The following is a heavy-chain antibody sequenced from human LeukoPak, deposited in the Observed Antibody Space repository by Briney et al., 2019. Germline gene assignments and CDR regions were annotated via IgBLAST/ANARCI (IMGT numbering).Heavy chain of an antibody. V-gene: IGHV1-69*05. J-gene: IGHJ4*02. Sequence: SAVKVSFKASGGTFSSYAISWVRQAPGQGLEWMGRIIPIFGTANYAQRLQGRVTNTTDEYTRTDYIALNSQTSEGTDVYIFAREPIAYCGGDCLYYFDYWGQGTLVTVSS. D-gene: IGHD2-21*02. CDR3: AREPIAYCGGDCLYYFDY. CDR1: GGTFSSYA. CDR2: IIPIFGTA.